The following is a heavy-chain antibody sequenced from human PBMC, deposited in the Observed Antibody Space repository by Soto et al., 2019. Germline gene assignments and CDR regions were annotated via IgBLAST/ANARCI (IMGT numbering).Heavy chain of an antibody. Sequence: EVQLLESGGGLVQPGGSLRLSCAASGFPYSRYDSYAMSWVRQAPGKGLEWVSSASGSGAKQSYAASAKGGFTISRDNTKDTLYLRVRSLGVEDTAVYYCAVRFGGVVVGIYCLDYWGQGTRVTVSS. J-gene: IGHJ4*02. V-gene: IGHV3-23*01. D-gene: IGHD3-16*02. CDR3: AVRFGGVVVGIYCLDY. CDR2: ASGSGAKQ. CDR1: GFPYSRYDSYA.